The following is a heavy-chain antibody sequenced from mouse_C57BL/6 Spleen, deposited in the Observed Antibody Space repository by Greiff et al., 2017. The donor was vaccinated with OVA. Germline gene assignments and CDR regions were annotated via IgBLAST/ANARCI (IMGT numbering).Heavy chain of an antibody. CDR1: GYTFTSYW. Sequence: QVQLQQPGAELVKPGASVKMSCKASGYTFTSYWITWVKQRPGQGLEWIGDIYPGSGSTNYNEKFKSKATLTVDTSSSTAYMQLSSLTSEDSAVYYCARIIYYDYDDFAYWGQGTLVTGSA. V-gene: IGHV1-55*01. D-gene: IGHD2-4*01. J-gene: IGHJ3*01. CDR3: ARIIYYDYDDFAY. CDR2: IYPGSGST.